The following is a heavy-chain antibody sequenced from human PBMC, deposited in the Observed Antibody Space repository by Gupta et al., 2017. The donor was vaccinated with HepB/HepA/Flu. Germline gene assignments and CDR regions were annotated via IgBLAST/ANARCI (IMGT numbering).Heavy chain of an antibody. CDR1: GFTFSPYW. J-gene: IGHJ4*02. V-gene: IGHV3-7*01. Sequence: EVQLVESGGGLVQAGGSLRLSCAASGFTFSPYWMTWVSQAPGKGPEWGANIKQDGSEKWYGDSVKGRFTISRDNAKNSLYLQMKSLRAEDTAIYYCTRGGYSSSWFWDYWGQGTLVTVSS. CDR2: IKQDGSEK. D-gene: IGHD6-13*01. CDR3: TRGGYSSSWFWDY.